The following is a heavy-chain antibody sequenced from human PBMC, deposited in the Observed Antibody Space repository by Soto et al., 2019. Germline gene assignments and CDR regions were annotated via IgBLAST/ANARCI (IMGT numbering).Heavy chain of an antibody. D-gene: IGHD1-1*01. V-gene: IGHV4-59*01. Sequence: KPSETLSLTCTVSGGSISSYYWSWIRQPPGKGLEWIGYIYYSGSTNYNPSLKSRVTISVDTSKNQFSLKLSSVTAADTAVYYCAREGDWTFDYWGQGTLVTVSS. CDR2: IYYSGST. J-gene: IGHJ4*02. CDR3: AREGDWTFDY. CDR1: GGSISSYY.